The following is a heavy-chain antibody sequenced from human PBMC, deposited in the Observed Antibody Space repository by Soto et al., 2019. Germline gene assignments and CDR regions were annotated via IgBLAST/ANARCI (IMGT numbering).Heavy chain of an antibody. J-gene: IGHJ6*03. CDR2: INHSGIT. D-gene: IGHD3-3*01. Sequence: QVQLQQLGAGLLKPSETLSLTCGVYGGSFSGYYWCWIRQPPGKGLEWIGEINHSGITNYNPSLTIRVTISVDTSKNQFSLTLSSVTAADTAVYYWPIRRDFTSKSMDVWGKGTTVTVSS. CDR3: PIRRDFTSKSMDV. V-gene: IGHV4-34*01. CDR1: GGSFSGYY.